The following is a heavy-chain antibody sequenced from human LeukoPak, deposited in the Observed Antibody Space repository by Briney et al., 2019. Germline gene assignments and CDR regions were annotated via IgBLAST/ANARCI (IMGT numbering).Heavy chain of an antibody. Sequence: ASVKVSCKASGYTFTGYYMHWVRQAPGQGQEWMGRINPNSGGTNYAQKFQGRVTMTRDTSISTAYMELSRLRSDDTAVYYCARGGSSWYAAHYWGQGTLVTVSS. D-gene: IGHD6-13*01. CDR1: GYTFTGYY. V-gene: IGHV1-2*06. CDR3: ARGGSSWYAAHY. CDR2: INPNSGGT. J-gene: IGHJ4*02.